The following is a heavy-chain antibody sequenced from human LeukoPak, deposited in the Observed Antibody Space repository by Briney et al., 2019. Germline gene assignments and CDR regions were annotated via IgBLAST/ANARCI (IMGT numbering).Heavy chain of an antibody. Sequence: PGRSLRLSCAASGFTCSTYTMNWVRQAPGKGLEWLSYITVSSSTYYADSVQGRFTISRDNAKNSLYLQMNSLRDEDTAVCYCARGDTLSDLNAFDLWGQGTMVTVSS. CDR2: ITVSSST. CDR1: GFTCSTYT. V-gene: IGHV3-48*02. CDR3: ARGDTLSDLNAFDL. J-gene: IGHJ3*01.